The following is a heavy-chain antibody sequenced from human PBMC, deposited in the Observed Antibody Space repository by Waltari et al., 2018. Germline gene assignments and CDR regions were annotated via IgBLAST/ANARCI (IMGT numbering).Heavy chain of an antibody. CDR3: ARDPKYDYIWGSYRYGLAFDI. V-gene: IGHV7-4-1*02. D-gene: IGHD3-16*02. CDR2: INTNTGNP. Sequence: QLHRVHSESELKNPASSVTVSCKDSGYTFTRYAMNCMRPAPPQGLARLDWINTNTGNPTYAQGFTGRFVFSWDTSVSTAYLQISSLKAEDTAVYYCARDPKYDYIWGSYRYGLAFDIWGQGTMVTVSS. CDR1: GYTFTRYA. J-gene: IGHJ3*02.